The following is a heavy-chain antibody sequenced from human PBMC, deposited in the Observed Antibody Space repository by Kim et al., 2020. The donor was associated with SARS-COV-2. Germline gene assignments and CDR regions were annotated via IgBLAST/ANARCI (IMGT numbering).Heavy chain of an antibody. Sequence: SVKVSCKASGGTFSSYAISWVRQAPGQGLEWMGGIIPIFGTANYAQKFQGRVTITADESTSTAYMELSSLRSEDTAVYYCARAEYYDFWSGYYEYRYWGQGTLVTVSS. CDR3: ARAEYYDFWSGYYEYRY. J-gene: IGHJ4*02. CDR1: GGTFSSYA. D-gene: IGHD3-3*01. V-gene: IGHV1-69*13. CDR2: IIPIFGTA.